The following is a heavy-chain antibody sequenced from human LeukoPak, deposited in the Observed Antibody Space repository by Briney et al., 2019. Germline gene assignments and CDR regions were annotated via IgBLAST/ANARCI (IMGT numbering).Heavy chain of an antibody. Sequence: KPSETLSLTCTVSGGSISFYDWSWIRQPPGKGLEWIGHIYSRGSTNYNPSLKSRVTISVDTSKNQFSLKLSSVTAADTAVYYCARRYCSGGSCYSGLDYWGQGTLVTVSS. D-gene: IGHD2-15*01. CDR1: GGSISFYD. V-gene: IGHV4-59*01. CDR3: ARRYCSGGSCYSGLDY. J-gene: IGHJ4*02. CDR2: IYSRGST.